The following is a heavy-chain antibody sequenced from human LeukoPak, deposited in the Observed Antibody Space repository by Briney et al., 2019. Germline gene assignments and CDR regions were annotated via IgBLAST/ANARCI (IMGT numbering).Heavy chain of an antibody. D-gene: IGHD6-13*01. V-gene: IGHV4-39*07. CDR1: SGSISTSNYY. Sequence: SETLSLTCTVSSGSISTSNYYWGWVRQPPGKALEWIGNIFYSGSTYYSPSLKSRVTISLDTSRNQFSLKLNSVTAADTAVYYCASIAAAGRGAFDIWGQGTMVTVSS. CDR2: IFYSGST. J-gene: IGHJ3*02. CDR3: ASIAAAGRGAFDI.